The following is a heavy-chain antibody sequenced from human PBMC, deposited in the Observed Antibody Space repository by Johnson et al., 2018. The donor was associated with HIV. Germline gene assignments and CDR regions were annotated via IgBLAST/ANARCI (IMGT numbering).Heavy chain of an antibody. D-gene: IGHD3-16*01. CDR3: AKATTWGEPPGI. Sequence: QLVESGGGLVQPGRSLRLSCAASGFTFDDYAMHWVRQAPGKGLEWVSGLSWNSGSIGYADSVKGRFTISRDNAKNSLYLQMNSLRAEDTALYYCAKATTWGEPPGIWGQGTMVTVSS. J-gene: IGHJ3*02. CDR2: LSWNSGSI. V-gene: IGHV3-9*01. CDR1: GFTFDDYA.